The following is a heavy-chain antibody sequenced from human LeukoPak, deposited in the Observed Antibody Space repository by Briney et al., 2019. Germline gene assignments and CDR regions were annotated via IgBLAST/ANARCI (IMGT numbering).Heavy chain of an antibody. CDR2: INHSGST. CDR3: ARRRAICSSTSCYSSGWFDP. V-gene: IGHV4-34*01. CDR1: GGSFSGYY. D-gene: IGHD2-2*01. J-gene: IGHJ5*02. Sequence: SETLSLTCAVYGGSFSGYYWSWIRQPPGKGLEWIGEINHSGSTNYNPSLKSRVTISVDTSKNQFSLKLSSVTAADTAVYYCARRRAICSSTSCYSSGWFDPWGQGTLVTVSS.